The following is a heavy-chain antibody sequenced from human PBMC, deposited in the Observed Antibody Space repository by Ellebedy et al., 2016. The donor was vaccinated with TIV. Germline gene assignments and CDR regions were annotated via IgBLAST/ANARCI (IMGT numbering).Heavy chain of an antibody. CDR1: GFTLNSYA. Sequence: GESLKISCAGSGFTLNSYAMSWVRQAPRKGLEWVATISGTGYNTDYGDSVKGRFTLSRDNSKNALYLQMDTLRVDDTAVYYCVRDGYNRIPFDYWGQGTLVTVSS. D-gene: IGHD5-24*01. J-gene: IGHJ4*02. V-gene: IGHV3-23*01. CDR2: ISGTGYNT. CDR3: VRDGYNRIPFDY.